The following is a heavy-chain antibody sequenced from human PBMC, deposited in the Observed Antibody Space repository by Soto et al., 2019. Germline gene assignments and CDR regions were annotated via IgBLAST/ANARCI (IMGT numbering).Heavy chain of an antibody. Sequence: PGGSLRLSCAASGFTFSSYAMSWVRQAPGKGLEWVSAISGGGGTTYYADSVKGRFTISRDNSKNTLFLQMNSLRAEDTAVYYCAKVAHSSGWPYYYNYYTMDVWGQGTTVTVSS. CDR2: ISGGGGTT. CDR1: GFTFSSYA. CDR3: AKVAHSSGWPYYYNYYTMDV. V-gene: IGHV3-23*01. J-gene: IGHJ6*02. D-gene: IGHD6-19*01.